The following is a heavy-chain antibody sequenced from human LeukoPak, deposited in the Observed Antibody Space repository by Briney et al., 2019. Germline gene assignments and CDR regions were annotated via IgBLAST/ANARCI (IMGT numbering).Heavy chain of an antibody. CDR1: GGTFSSYA. V-gene: IGHV1-69*05. Sequence: ASVKVSCKASGGTFSSYAISWVRQAPGQGLEWMGGIIPIFGAANYAQKFQGRVTITTDGSTSTAYMELSSLRSEDTAVYYCASQTGSQLPRVYYYYYYMDVWGKGTTVTVSS. J-gene: IGHJ6*03. CDR3: ASQTGSQLPRVYYYYYYMDV. CDR2: IIPIFGAA. D-gene: IGHD1-14*01.